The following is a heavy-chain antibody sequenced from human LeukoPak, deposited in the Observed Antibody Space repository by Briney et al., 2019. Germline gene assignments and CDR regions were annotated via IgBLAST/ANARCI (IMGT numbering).Heavy chain of an antibody. D-gene: IGHD2-2*01. CDR2: FRGCGLHA. CDR1: GFTFRNTA. J-gene: IGHJ4*02. CDR3: VKRTMAGVVERRTYYFDY. V-gene: IGHV3-23*01. Sequence: GGPQRLSCAASGFTFRNTAMRWVRQAPGKGRVGLSFFRGCGLHAYYADPVKGRFTISRDNSKSTLFLQMNSLRAEDTALYYCVKRTMAGVVERRTYYFDYWGQGSLVTVSP.